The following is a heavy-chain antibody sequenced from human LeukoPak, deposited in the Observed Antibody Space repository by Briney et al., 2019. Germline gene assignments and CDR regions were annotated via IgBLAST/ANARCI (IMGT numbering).Heavy chain of an antibody. V-gene: IGHV3-33*08. CDR3: AREADCSGGTCYRGAFDI. CDR2: IWYDGSNN. Sequence: GGSLRLSCAASGFTFTSYWMHWVRQAPGKGLEWVAAIWYDGSNNYYVDSVKGRFTISRDNSKNTLYLQMNSLRAEDTAVYYCAREADCSGGTCYRGAFDIWGQGTMVTVSS. J-gene: IGHJ3*02. D-gene: IGHD2-15*01. CDR1: GFTFTSYW.